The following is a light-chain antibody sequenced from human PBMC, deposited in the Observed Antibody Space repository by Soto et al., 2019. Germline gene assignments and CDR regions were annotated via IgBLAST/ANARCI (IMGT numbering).Light chain of an antibody. V-gene: IGKV3-20*01. CDR1: QSLSNGY. CDR2: GAS. CDR3: NQYETPPS. J-gene: IGKJ2*03. Sequence: EIVLTQSPGTLSLSAGETATLSCRASQSLSNGYLTWYQQKPGQAPTVLIYGASNRATGIPDRFSGSGSGEDSTLTISRRGPEDFGCNYGNQYETPPSLGRGTK.